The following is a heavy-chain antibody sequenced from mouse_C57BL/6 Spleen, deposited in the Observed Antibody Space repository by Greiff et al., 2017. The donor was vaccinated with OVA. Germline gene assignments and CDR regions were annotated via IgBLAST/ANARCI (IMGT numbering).Heavy chain of an antibody. J-gene: IGHJ1*03. V-gene: IGHV1-72*01. Sequence: QVQLQQPGAELVKPGASVKLSCKASGYTFTSYWMHWVKQRPGRGLEWIGRIDTNSGGTKYNEKFKSKATLTVDKPSSTAYMQLSSLTSEDSAVYYCARPGSSYNWYFDVWGTGTTVTVSS. CDR1: GYTFTSYW. CDR3: ARPGSSYNWYFDV. CDR2: IDTNSGGT. D-gene: IGHD1-1*01.